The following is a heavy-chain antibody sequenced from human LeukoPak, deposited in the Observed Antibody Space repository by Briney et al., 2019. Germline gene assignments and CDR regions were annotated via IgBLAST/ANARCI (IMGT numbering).Heavy chain of an antibody. D-gene: IGHD2-2*01. CDR3: AREGADCSSTSCPARLFDY. CDR1: GYTFTSYA. Sequence: ASVKVSCTASGYTFTSYAMHWVRQAPGQRLEWMGWINAGNGNTKYSQKFQGRVTITRDTSASTAYMELSSLRSEDTAVYYCAREGADCSSTSCPARLFDYWGQGTLVTVSS. CDR2: INAGNGNT. V-gene: IGHV1-3*01. J-gene: IGHJ4*02.